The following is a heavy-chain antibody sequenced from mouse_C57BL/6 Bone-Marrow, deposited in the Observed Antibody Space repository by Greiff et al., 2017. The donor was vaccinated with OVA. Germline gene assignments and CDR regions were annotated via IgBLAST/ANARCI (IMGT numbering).Heavy chain of an antibody. D-gene: IGHD2-2*01. J-gene: IGHJ2*01. CDR1: GYTFTSYW. CDR2: IHPNSGRT. CDR3: ARSTVTRNFDY. V-gene: IGHV1-64*01. Sequence: QVQLQQPGAELVKPGASVKLSCKASGYTFTSYWMHWVKQRPGQGLEWIGMIHPNSGRTNYNEKFKSKATLTVDKSSSTAYMQLSSLTSEDSAVYYCARSTVTRNFDYWGQGTTLTVSS.